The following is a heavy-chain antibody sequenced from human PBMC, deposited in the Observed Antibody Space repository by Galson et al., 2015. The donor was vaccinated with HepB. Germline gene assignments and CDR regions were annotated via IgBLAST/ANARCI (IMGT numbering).Heavy chain of an antibody. Sequence: SLRLSCAASGFTFSSYNVNWVRQAPGKGLEWVSSISSSSSYIYYADSVKGRFTISRDNTKNSLYLQMNSLRAEDTAVYYCARGSAVVVGYFDYWGQGTLVTVSS. CDR2: ISSSSSYI. V-gene: IGHV3-21*01. D-gene: IGHD2-15*01. CDR3: ARGSAVVVGYFDY. J-gene: IGHJ4*02. CDR1: GFTFSSYN.